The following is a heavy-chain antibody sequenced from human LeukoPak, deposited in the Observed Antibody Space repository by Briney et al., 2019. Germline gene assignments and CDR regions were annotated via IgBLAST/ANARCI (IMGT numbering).Heavy chain of an antibody. CDR1: GGSISSSSYY. V-gene: IGHV4-39*07. CDR2: IYYSGST. D-gene: IGHD4-23*01. Sequence: PSETLSLTCTVSGGSISSSSYYWGWIRQPPGKGLEWIGSIYYSGSTNYNPSLKSRVTISVDTSKNQFSLKLSSVTAADTAVYYCARAVRRMATVVTPYYYYMDVWGKGTTVTVSS. J-gene: IGHJ6*03. CDR3: ARAVRRMATVVTPYYYYMDV.